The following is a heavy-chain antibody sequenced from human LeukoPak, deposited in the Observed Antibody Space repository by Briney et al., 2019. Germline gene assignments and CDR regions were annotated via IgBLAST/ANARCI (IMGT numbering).Heavy chain of an antibody. CDR1: GYTFTGYY. CDR2: ISAYNGNT. CDR3: ARDRAAYSGSPVDY. D-gene: IGHD1-26*01. J-gene: IGHJ4*02. V-gene: IGHV1-18*04. Sequence: GASVKVSCKASGYTFTGYYMHWVRQAPGQGLEWMGWISAYNGNTNYAQRVQGRVTMTTDTSTSTAYMGLRSLRSDDTAVYYCARDRAAYSGSPVDYWGQGTLVTVSS.